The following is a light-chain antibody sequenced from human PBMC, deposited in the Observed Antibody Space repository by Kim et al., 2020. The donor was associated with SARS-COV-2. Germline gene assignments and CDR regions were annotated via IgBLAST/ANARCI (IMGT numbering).Light chain of an antibody. CDR1: SGSVSTSYY. J-gene: IGLJ3*02. V-gene: IGLV8-61*01. Sequence: QTVVTQEPSFSVSPGGTVTLTCGLSSGSVSTSYYPTCYQQTPGQPPRTLIYSTNTRSSGVPDRFSGSILGNKAALTITGAQADDESDYYCVLYMGSGISVFGGGTQQTVL. CDR2: STN. CDR3: VLYMGSGISV.